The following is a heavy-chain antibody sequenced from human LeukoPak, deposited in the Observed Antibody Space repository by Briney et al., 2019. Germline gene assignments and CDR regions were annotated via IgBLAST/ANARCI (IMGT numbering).Heavy chain of an antibody. D-gene: IGHD6-25*01. J-gene: IGHJ4*02. V-gene: IGHV1-69*01. Sequence: SVNVSCKASGGSFTSSAISWERQAPGQGLEWMGAIIPFYGSTNYARKFQGRLTITVDESTNTVSMDLSSMRCDDTAIYYCASLGYQMSEFDSWGPGALITVSS. CDR3: ASLGYQMSEFDS. CDR1: GGSFTSSA. CDR2: IIPFYGST.